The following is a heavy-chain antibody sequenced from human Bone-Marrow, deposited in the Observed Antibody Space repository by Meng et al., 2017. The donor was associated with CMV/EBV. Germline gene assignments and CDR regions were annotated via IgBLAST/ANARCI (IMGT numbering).Heavy chain of an antibody. J-gene: IGHJ4*02. V-gene: IGHV3-7*01. D-gene: IGHD1-14*01. CDR3: ARLQAEANY. CDR2: IKQDGSDK. CDR1: GFTFSSYW. Sequence: GESLKISCAASGFTFSSYWMSWVRQTPGKGLEWVATIKQDGSDKYYVDSVKGRFTISRDNAKSSLSLQMNSLRAEDTAVYYCARLQAEANYWGQGTLVTVSS.